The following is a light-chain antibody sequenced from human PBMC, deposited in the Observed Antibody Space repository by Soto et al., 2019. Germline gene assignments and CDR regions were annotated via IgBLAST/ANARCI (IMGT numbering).Light chain of an antibody. Sequence: EVVLTQSPCTLSLSPGERATLSCGASQSVTGNYLAWYQHKPGQAPRLLIYGASTRATDIPARFSGSGSGTEFTLTISSLQSEDYAVYYCQQYNNLPRTFGGGTKVDIK. V-gene: IGKV3-15*01. CDR3: QQYNNLPRT. J-gene: IGKJ4*01. CDR1: QSVTGN. CDR2: GAS.